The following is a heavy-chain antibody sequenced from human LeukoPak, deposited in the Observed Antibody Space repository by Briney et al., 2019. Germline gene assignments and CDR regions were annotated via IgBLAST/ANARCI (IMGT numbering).Heavy chain of an antibody. V-gene: IGHV6-1*01. D-gene: IGHD2-2*01. Sequence: SQTLSLTCAISGDSVSSNSAAWNWIRQSPSRGLEWLGRTYYRSKWYNDYAVSVKSRITINPDTSKNQFPLQLNSVTPEDTAVYYCARDRYCSSTSCEYYFDYWGQGTLVTVSS. J-gene: IGHJ4*02. CDR1: GDSVSSNSAA. CDR2: TYYRSKWYN. CDR3: ARDRYCSSTSCEYYFDY.